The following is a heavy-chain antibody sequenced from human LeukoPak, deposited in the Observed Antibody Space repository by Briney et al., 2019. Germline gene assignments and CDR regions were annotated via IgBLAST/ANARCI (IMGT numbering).Heavy chain of an antibody. CDR2: INHSGST. Sequence: PSETLSLTCAVYGGSFSGYYWSWIRQPSGKGLEWIGEINHSGSTNYNPSLKSRVTISVDTSKNQFSLKLSSVTAADTAVYYCARRSAAGIAFDYWGQGTLVTVSS. J-gene: IGHJ4*02. CDR3: ARRSAAGIAFDY. CDR1: GGSFSGYY. D-gene: IGHD6-13*01. V-gene: IGHV4-34*01.